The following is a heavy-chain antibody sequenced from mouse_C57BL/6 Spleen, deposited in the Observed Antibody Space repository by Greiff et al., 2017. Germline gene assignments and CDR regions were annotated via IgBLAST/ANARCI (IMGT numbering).Heavy chain of an antibody. D-gene: IGHD2-12*01. CDR1: GYTFTSYW. V-gene: IGHV1-50*01. CDR3: ARSYYSYYYAMDY. J-gene: IGHJ4*01. CDR2: IDPSDSYT. Sequence: QVQLQQPGAELVKPGASVKLSCKASGYTFTSYWMQWVKQRPGQGLEWIGEIDPSDSYTNYNHKFKGKATLTVDTSSSTAYMQLSSLTSEDSAVYYCARSYYSYYYAMDYWGQGTSVTVSS.